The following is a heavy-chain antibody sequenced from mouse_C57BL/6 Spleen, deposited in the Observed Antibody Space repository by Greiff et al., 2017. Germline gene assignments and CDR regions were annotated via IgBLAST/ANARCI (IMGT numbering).Heavy chain of an antibody. D-gene: IGHD1-1*01. CDR2: IFPGSGST. Sequence: VQVVESGPELVKPGASVKISCKASGYTFTDYYINWVKQRPGQGLEWIGWIFPGSGSTYYNEKFKGKATLTVDKSSSTAYMLLSSLTSEDSAVYFCARAPNYGSSYWYFDVWGTGTTVTVSS. J-gene: IGHJ1*03. CDR3: ARAPNYGSSYWYFDV. V-gene: IGHV1-75*01. CDR1: GYTFTDYY.